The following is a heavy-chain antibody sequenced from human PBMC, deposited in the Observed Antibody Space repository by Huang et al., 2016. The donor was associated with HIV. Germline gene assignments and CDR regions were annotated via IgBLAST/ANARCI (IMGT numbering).Heavy chain of an antibody. J-gene: IGHJ4*02. CDR1: GFSLSTSGVG. Sequence: QITLKESGPTLVKPTQTLTLTCTFSGFSLSTSGVGVAWIRQPPGKALEWLALIYWDDDKRYSPSLKSRLTITKDTAKNQVVLTMTNMDPVDTATYYGAHSPGGGDYFDYWGQGTLFTVSS. CDR2: IYWDDDK. CDR3: AHSPGGGDYFDY. V-gene: IGHV2-5*02. D-gene: IGHD2-8*02.